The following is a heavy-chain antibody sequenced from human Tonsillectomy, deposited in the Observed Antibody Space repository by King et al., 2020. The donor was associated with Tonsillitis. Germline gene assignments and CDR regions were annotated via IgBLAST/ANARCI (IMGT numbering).Heavy chain of an antibody. CDR2: ISSSSDYT. J-gene: IGHJ5*02. D-gene: IGHD2-15*01. Sequence: VQLVQSGGGLVKPGGSLRLSCAASGFTFSDYYMSWIRQAPGKGLEWVSYISSSSDYTNYADSVKGRFTISRDNAKNSLYLQMISLRAEDTAMYYCARGPVAATASGWFDPWGQGTLVTVSS. CDR1: GFTFSDYY. CDR3: ARGPVAATASGWFDP. V-gene: IGHV3-11*05.